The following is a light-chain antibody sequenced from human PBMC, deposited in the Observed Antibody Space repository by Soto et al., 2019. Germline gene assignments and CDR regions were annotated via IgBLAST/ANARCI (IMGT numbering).Light chain of an antibody. CDR2: DTS. J-gene: IGKJ5*01. CDR3: QQYNKWPIT. Sequence: EIVLTQSPGTLSLSPGERATLSCRASQTLSNSFIAWYQQKPGQAPRLLIYDTSSRATGVPDRYSASGSGTDFTLTISRLEPEDFAVFFCQQYNKWPITFGQGTRLEIK. V-gene: IGKV3D-20*02. CDR1: QTLSNSF.